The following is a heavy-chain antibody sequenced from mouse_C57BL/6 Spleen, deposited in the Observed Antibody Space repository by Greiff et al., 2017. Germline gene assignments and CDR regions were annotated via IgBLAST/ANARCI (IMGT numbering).Heavy chain of an antibody. CDR1: GFTFSSYG. V-gene: IGHV5-6*01. CDR2: ISSGGSYT. D-gene: IGHD1-1*01. Sequence: EVKLVESGGDLVKPGGSLKLSCAASGFTFSSYGMSWVRQTPDKRLEWVATISSGGSYTYYPDSVKGRFTISRDNAKNTLYLQMSSLKSEDTAMYYWARDYYGSSPAWFAYWGQGTLVTVSA. CDR3: ARDYYGSSPAWFAY. J-gene: IGHJ3*01.